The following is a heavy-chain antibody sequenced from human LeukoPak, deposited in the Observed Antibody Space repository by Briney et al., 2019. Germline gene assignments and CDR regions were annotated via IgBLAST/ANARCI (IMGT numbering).Heavy chain of an antibody. D-gene: IGHD2-2*01. CDR2: IYYSGST. Sequence: SETLSLTCTVSGGSISSYYWSWIRQPPGKGLEWIGYIYYSGSTNYNPSLKSRVTISVDTSKNQFSLKLSSVTAADTAVYYCAREVVVVRGGGYYYYGMDVWGQGTTVTVSS. CDR3: AREVVVVRGGGYYYYGMDV. V-gene: IGHV4-59*01. J-gene: IGHJ6*02. CDR1: GGSISSYY.